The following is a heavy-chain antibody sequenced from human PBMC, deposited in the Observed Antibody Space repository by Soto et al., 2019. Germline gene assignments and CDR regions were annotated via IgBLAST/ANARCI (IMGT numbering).Heavy chain of an antibody. V-gene: IGHV3-30*18. Sequence: QVQLVESGGGVVQPGRYLRLSCAASGFTFSSYGMHWVRQAPGKGLEWVAVISYDGSNKYYADSVKGRFTISRDNSKNTLYLQMNSLRAEDTAVYYCAKDARGDYFDYWGQGTLVTVSS. J-gene: IGHJ4*02. CDR2: ISYDGSNK. CDR1: GFTFSSYG. CDR3: AKDARGDYFDY.